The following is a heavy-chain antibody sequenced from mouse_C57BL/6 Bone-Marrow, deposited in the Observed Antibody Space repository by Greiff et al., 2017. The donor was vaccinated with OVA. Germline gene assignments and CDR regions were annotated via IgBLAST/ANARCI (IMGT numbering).Heavy chain of an antibody. V-gene: IGHV10-1*01. Sequence: EVKLVESGGGLVQPKGSLKLSCAASGFSFNTYAMNWVRQAPGKGLEWVARISSKSNNYATYYADSVKDRFTISRDDSESMLYLQMNNLKTEDTAMDYCLTNPRGGCAYWGQGTLVTVSA. CDR2: ISSKSNNYAT. J-gene: IGHJ3*01. D-gene: IGHD4-1*01. CDR3: LTNPRGGCAY. CDR1: GFSFNTYA.